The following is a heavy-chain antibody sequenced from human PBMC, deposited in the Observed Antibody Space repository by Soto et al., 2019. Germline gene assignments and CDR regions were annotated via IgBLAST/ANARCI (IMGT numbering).Heavy chain of an antibody. D-gene: IGHD2-15*01. CDR1: GGSISSGGYY. J-gene: IGHJ3*02. CDR3: AREEYCSGGSCVDAFDI. Sequence: QVQLQESGPGLVKPSQTLSLTCTVSGGSISSGGYYWSWIRQHPGKGLEWIGYIYYSGSTYYNPSLKSRVTISVDTSKTQFSLKLSSVTAADTAVYYCAREEYCSGGSCVDAFDIWGQGTMVTVSS. CDR2: IYYSGST. V-gene: IGHV4-31*03.